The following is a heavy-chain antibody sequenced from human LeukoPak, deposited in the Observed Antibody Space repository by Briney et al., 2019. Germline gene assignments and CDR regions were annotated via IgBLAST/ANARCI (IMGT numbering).Heavy chain of an antibody. CDR2: MYHSGST. Sequence: PSETLSLTCAVSGGSISSNNWWSWVRQPPGKGLEWIGEMYHSGSTIYNPSLKSRVTISVDKSKNQFSLKLSSVTAADTAVYYCARRSRLLLRYFDWLGGPIDIWGQGTMVTVSS. J-gene: IGHJ3*02. CDR1: GGSISSNNW. V-gene: IGHV4-4*02. CDR3: ARRSRLLLRYFDWLGGPIDI. D-gene: IGHD3-9*01.